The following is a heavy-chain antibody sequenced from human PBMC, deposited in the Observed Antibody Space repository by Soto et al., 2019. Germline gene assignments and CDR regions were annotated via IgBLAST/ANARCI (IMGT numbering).Heavy chain of an antibody. CDR3: ARALLHSLVVPDFDY. D-gene: IGHD2-21*01. CDR1: GYSFATYG. V-gene: IGHV1-18*01. Sequence: ASVKVSCKTSGYSFATYGITWVRQAPGQGLEWVGWIDTQNGDTNYAQKVRGRVTMTTDASTATAYMELRDLRSDDTAVYFCARALLHSLVVPDFDYWGQGTLVTVSS. CDR2: IDTQNGDT. J-gene: IGHJ4*02.